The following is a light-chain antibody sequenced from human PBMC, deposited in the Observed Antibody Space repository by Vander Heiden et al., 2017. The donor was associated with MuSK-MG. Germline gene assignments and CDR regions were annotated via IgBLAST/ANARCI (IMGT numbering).Light chain of an antibody. J-gene: IGKJ1*01. CDR3: QQYGSSPPWT. Sequence: EMVLTHSPGTLSLSPGDRATLSCSASQGVSSSYLSLYQQKPGQAPRLLIYGSSSRATGIPDRFSGSGSGTDFTLTISRLEPEDFAVYYCQQYGSSPPWTFGQGTKVXIK. CDR1: QGVSSSY. V-gene: IGKV3-20*01. CDR2: GSS.